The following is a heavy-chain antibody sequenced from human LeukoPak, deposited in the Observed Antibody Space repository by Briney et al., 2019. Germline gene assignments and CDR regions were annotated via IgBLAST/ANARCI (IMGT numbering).Heavy chain of an antibody. D-gene: IGHD4-23*01. J-gene: IGHJ4*02. CDR1: GFTFSSYG. Sequence: GGSLRLSCAASGFTFSSYGMHWVRQAPGKGLEWVAVISYDGSNKYYADSVKGRFTISRDNSKNTPYLQMNSLRAEDTAVYYCATQTYGGNTPSDYWGQGTLVTVSS. CDR3: ATQTYGGNTPSDY. V-gene: IGHV3-30*03. CDR2: ISYDGSNK.